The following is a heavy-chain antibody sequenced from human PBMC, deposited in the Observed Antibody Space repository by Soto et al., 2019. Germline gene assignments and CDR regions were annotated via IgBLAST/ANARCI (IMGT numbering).Heavy chain of an antibody. CDR3: AKPGGDIVVVPAAMYGEKFDY. V-gene: IGHV3-23*01. J-gene: IGHJ4*02. Sequence: GGSLRLSCAASGFTFSSYAMSWVRQAPGKGLEWVSAISGSGGSTYYADSVKGRFTISRDNSKNTLYLQMNSLRAEDTAVYYFAKPGGDIVVVPAAMYGEKFDYWGQGTLVTVSS. CDR2: ISGSGGST. D-gene: IGHD2-2*01. CDR1: GFTFSSYA.